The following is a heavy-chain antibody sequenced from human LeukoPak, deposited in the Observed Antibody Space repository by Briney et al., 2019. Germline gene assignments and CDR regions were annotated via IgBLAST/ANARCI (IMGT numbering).Heavy chain of an antibody. Sequence: SVKVSCKASGGTFSSYAISWVRQAPGQGREWMGRIIPIFGTANYAQKFQGRVTITTDESTSTAYMELSSLRSEDTAVHYCARGPTYYDDCSGYYYPYYVDSWGQGALVTVSS. D-gene: IGHD3-22*01. CDR2: IIPIFGTA. V-gene: IGHV1-69*05. CDR3: ARGPTYYDDCSGYYYPYYVDS. J-gene: IGHJ4*02. CDR1: GGTFSSYA.